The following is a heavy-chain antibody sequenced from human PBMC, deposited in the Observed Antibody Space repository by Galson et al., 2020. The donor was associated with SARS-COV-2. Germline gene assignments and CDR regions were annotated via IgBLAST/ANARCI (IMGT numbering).Heavy chain of an antibody. CDR1: GFTFSSYG. CDR3: AREVANYDFWSGYYGMDV. V-gene: IGHV3-33*01. D-gene: IGHD3-3*01. J-gene: IGHJ6*02. Sequence: GGSLRLSCAASGFTFSSYGMHWVRQAPGKGLEWVAVIWYDGSNKYYADSVKGRFTSSRDNSKNTLYLQMNSLRAEDTAVYYCAREVANYDFWSGYYGMDVWGQGTTVTVSS. CDR2: IWYDGSNK.